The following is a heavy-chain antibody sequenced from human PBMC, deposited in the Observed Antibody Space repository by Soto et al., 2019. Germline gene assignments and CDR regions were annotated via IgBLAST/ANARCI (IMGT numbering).Heavy chain of an antibody. Sequence: GASVKVSCKASGYTFTSYDIYWVRQATGQGLEWMGWMNPSTGNSGYAQKFQGRVTVTSDTSINTVHMELSSLRSEDTAVYYCARRAETNGWNGFGADKYYFDFWGQGTLVTVSS. J-gene: IGHJ4*02. CDR2: MNPSTGNS. D-gene: IGHD1-1*01. CDR1: GYTFTSYD. CDR3: ARRAETNGWNGFGADKYYFDF. V-gene: IGHV1-8*01.